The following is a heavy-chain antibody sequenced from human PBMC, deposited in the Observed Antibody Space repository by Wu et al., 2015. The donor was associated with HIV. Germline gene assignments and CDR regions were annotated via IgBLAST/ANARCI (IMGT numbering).Heavy chain of an antibody. CDR3: AATGIAVAGTYYYVLLHGR. CDR2: IIPIFGTA. D-gene: IGHD6-19*01. J-gene: IGHJ6*03. CDR1: GGTFSSYA. Sequence: QVQLVQSGAEVKKPGSSVKVSCKASGGTFSSYAISWVRQAPGQGLEWMGGIIPIFGTANYAQKFQGRVTITADESTSTAYMELSSLRSEDTAVYYCAATGIAVAGTYYYVLLHGRLGQRATGHRLL. V-gene: IGHV1-69*12.